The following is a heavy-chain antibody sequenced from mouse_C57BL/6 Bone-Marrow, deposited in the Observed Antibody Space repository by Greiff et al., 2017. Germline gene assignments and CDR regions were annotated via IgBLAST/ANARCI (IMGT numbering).Heavy chain of an antibody. J-gene: IGHJ4*01. Sequence: VHVKQSGAELVRPGASVKLSCTASGFNIKDDYMHWVKQRPEQGLEWIGWIDPENGDTEYASKFQGKATITADTSSNTAYLQLSSLTSEDTAVYYCTFYARDYWGQGTSVTVSS. CDR3: TFYARDY. CDR1: GFNIKDDY. V-gene: IGHV14-4*01. CDR2: IDPENGDT.